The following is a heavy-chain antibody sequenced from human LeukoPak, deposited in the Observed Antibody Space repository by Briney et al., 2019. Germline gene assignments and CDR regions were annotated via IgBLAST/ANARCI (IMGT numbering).Heavy chain of an antibody. CDR1: GGTFSSYA. V-gene: IGHV1-69*05. Sequence: GASVKVSCKASGGTFSSYAISWVRQAPGQGLEWMGGIIPIFGTANYAQKLQGRVTITTDESTSTAYMELSSLRSEDTAVYYCGYYYGSGSQYDYYYYYMDVWGQGTLVTVSS. J-gene: IGHJ6*03. D-gene: IGHD3-10*01. CDR3: GYYYGSGSQYDYYYYYMDV. CDR2: IIPIFGTA.